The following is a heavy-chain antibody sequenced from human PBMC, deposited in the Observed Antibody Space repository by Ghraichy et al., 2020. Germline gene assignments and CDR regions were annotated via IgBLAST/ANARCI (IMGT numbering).Heavy chain of an antibody. CDR1: GFTFSSYW. D-gene: IGHD6-19*01. Sequence: GGSLRLSCAASGFTFSSYWMHWVRQAPGKGLVWVSHIDTDGSRTTYADSVKGRFTISRENAKNTLYLQMNSLRAEDTAVYYCARVTPIAVAATADYWGQGTLVIVSS. CDR2: IDTDGSRT. V-gene: IGHV3-74*01. CDR3: ARVTPIAVAATADY. J-gene: IGHJ4*02.